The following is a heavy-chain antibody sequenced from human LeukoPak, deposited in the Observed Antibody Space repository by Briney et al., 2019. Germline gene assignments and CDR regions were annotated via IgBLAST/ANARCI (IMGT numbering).Heavy chain of an antibody. V-gene: IGHV3-30*04. Sequence: PGGSLRLSCAASGFTFSSYAMHWVRQAPGKGLEWVAVISYDGSNKYYADSVKGRFTISRDNSKNTLYLQMNSLRAEDMAVYYCARSGSQSNFDYWGQGTLVTVSS. CDR2: ISYDGSNK. D-gene: IGHD1-26*01. CDR1: GFTFSSYA. CDR3: ARSGSQSNFDY. J-gene: IGHJ4*02.